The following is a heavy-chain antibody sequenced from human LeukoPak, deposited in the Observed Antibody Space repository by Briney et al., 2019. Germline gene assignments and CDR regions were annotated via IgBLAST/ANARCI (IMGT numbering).Heavy chain of an antibody. J-gene: IGHJ3*02. CDR2: ISGGSGTI. CDR3: ATGKWELRPFDI. D-gene: IGHD1-26*01. Sequence: GGSLRLSCEASGFTFGNYAMSWDRQAPGKGLEWVSSISGGSGTINYADSVKGRFIISRDNSKNTLYLQMNSLRAEDTAVYFCATGKWELRPFDIWGQGTMVTVSS. V-gene: IGHV3-23*01. CDR1: GFTFGNYA.